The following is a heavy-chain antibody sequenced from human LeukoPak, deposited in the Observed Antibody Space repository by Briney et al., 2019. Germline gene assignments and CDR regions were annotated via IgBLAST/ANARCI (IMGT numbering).Heavy chain of an antibody. CDR2: ISSDGTST. CDR1: GFNLNTYW. Sequence: PGGSLRLSSAASGFNLNTYWMHWVRQTPGKGLVWVARISSDGTSTDYADFVEGRFTISRDNAKNTLYLQMNSLRVDDTAVYYCVRVTLIREGFDLWGQGTLVTVSS. CDR3: VRVTLIREGFDL. D-gene: IGHD3-10*01. V-gene: IGHV3-74*01. J-gene: IGHJ4*02.